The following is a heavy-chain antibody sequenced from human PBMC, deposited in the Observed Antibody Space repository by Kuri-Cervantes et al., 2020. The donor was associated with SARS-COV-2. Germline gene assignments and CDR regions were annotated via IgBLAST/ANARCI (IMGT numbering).Heavy chain of an antibody. D-gene: IGHD3-22*01. CDR3: TRGDSSGYLDYFVY. Sequence: GESLKISCAASGFTFSSYEMNWVRQAPGKGLEWVSYISSSGSTIYYADSVKGRFNISRDNAKNSLYLQMNSLRAEDTAVYYCTRGDSSGYLDYFVYWGQGTLVTVSS. J-gene: IGHJ4*02. V-gene: IGHV3-48*03. CDR2: ISSSGSTI. CDR1: GFTFSSYE.